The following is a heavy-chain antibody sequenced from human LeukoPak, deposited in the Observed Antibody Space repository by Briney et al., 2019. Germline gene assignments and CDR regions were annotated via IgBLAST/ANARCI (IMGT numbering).Heavy chain of an antibody. V-gene: IGHV4-34*01. CDR2: INHRGRA. Sequence: PSETLSLTCAVYGGSFSAYSWSWIRQPPGKGLEWIGQINHRGRANYSPSLKSRVTISVDTSKNQLSLKVSSVTAADTAVYYCAGVGATVDPWGQGTLVTVSS. J-gene: IGHJ5*02. D-gene: IGHD1-26*01. CDR3: AGVGATVDP. CDR1: GGSFSAYS.